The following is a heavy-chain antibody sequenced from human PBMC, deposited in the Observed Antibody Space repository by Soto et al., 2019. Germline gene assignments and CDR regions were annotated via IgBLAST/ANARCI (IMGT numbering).Heavy chain of an antibody. Sequence: TSETLSLTCTVSGRSISSGDYYWNWIRQHPGKGLEWIGCIYYSGSIYYNSSLRSRLTISVDTSKNQFSLRLGSVTAADTAVYYCATPAGGGSYGLFDYWGQGTLVTVS. D-gene: IGHD5-18*01. CDR3: ATPAGGGSYGLFDY. V-gene: IGHV4-31*03. J-gene: IGHJ4*02. CDR2: IYYSGSI. CDR1: GRSISSGDYY.